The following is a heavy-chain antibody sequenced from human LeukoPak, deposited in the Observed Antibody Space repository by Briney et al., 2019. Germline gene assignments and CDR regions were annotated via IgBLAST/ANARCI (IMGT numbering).Heavy chain of an antibody. Sequence: SVKVSCKASGGTFSSYAISWVRQAPGQGLEWMGRIIPILGIANYAQKFQGRVTITADKSTSTAYMELSSLRSEDTAVYYCARSAMITFGGVIVMRAFDYWGQGTLVTVSS. CDR2: IIPILGIA. CDR3: ARSAMITFGGVIVMRAFDY. CDR1: GGTFSSYA. V-gene: IGHV1-69*04. J-gene: IGHJ4*02. D-gene: IGHD3-16*02.